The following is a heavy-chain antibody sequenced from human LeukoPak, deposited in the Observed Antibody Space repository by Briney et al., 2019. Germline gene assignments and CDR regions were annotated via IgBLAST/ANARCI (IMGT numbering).Heavy chain of an antibody. V-gene: IGHV4-59*01. CDR1: DDSIRSYY. D-gene: IGHD3-22*01. Sequence: SETLSLTCTVSDDSIRSYYWNWIRRAPGKALEWIGHIHNNGDTAYNFSLKSRVTISMDTSKNQFSLKLSSVTAADTAVYYCGRWGYFDSGNYFVVDYWGQGTVVTVSS. J-gene: IGHJ4*02. CDR3: GRWGYFDSGNYFVVDY. CDR2: IHNNGDT.